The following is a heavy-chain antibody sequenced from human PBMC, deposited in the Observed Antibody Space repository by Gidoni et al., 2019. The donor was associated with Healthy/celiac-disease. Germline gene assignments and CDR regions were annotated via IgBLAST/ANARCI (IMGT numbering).Heavy chain of an antibody. CDR3: ARQRGVGGATRYFDY. CDR2: IYYSGST. CDR1: GGPIRSYY. J-gene: IGHJ4*02. D-gene: IGHD1-26*01. V-gene: IGHV4-59*01. Sequence: QVQLQESGPGLVKPSETLSLTCTVSGGPIRSYYWSWIRQPPGKGLEWIGYIYYSGSTNYNPSLKSRVTISVDTSKNQFSLKLSSVTAADTAVYYCARQRGVGGATRYFDYWGQGTLVTVSS.